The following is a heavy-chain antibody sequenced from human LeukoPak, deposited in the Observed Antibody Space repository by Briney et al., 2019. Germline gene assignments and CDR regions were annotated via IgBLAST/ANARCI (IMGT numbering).Heavy chain of an antibody. V-gene: IGHV3-53*01. CDR2: IYSGGNT. J-gene: IGHJ3*02. CDR3: ARDGGNSFDI. Sequence: GGSLRLSCAASGLTVSSNYMTWVRQATGKGLEWVSVIYSGGNTYYADSVKGRFTISRDNSKNPLYLQMNRLRAEDTAVYYCARDGGNSFDIWGQGTMVTVST. CDR1: GLTVSSNY.